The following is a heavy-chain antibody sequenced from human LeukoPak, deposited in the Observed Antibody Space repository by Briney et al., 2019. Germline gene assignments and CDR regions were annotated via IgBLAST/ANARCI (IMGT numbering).Heavy chain of an antibody. CDR3: ARGPYSYDSSGAFDI. CDR1: GGSFSGYH. V-gene: IGHV4-34*01. D-gene: IGHD3-22*01. J-gene: IGHJ3*02. CDR2: SNDSGRT. Sequence: SETLSLTCAVYGGSFSGYHWTWIRQTPGKGLEWIGESNDSGRTNYSPSLKSRVTISVDTSKNQFSLKLSSVTAADTAVYFCARGPYSYDSSGAFDIWGQGTMVTVSS.